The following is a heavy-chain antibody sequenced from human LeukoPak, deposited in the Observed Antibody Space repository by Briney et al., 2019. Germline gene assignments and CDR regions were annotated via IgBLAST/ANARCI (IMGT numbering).Heavy chain of an antibody. V-gene: IGHV1-69*13. CDR2: IIPIFGTA. J-gene: IGHJ3*02. CDR1: GGTFSSYA. Sequence: GASVKVSCKASGGTFSSYAISWVRQAPGQGLEWMGGIIPIFGTANYAQKFQGRVTITADESTSTAYMELSSLRSEDTAVYYCAKESGNYYDSRQPSRAFDIWGQGTMVTVSS. CDR3: AKESGNYYDSRQPSRAFDI. D-gene: IGHD3-22*01.